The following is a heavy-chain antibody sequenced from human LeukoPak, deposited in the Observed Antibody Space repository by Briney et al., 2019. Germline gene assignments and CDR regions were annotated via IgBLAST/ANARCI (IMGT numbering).Heavy chain of an antibody. Sequence: GESLKISCKGSGYSFTSYWIGWVRQMRGKGLEWMGMIYPGDSDTRYSPSFQGQVTISADKSISTAYLQWSSLKASDTAMYYCAKTEGSGYQYLDAFDIWGQGTMVTVSS. CDR1: GYSFTSYW. J-gene: IGHJ3*02. V-gene: IGHV5-51*01. CDR2: IYPGDSDT. CDR3: AKTEGSGYQYLDAFDI. D-gene: IGHD3-22*01.